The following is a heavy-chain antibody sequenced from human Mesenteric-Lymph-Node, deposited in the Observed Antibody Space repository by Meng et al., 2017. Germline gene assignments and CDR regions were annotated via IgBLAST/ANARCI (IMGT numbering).Heavy chain of an antibody. V-gene: IGHV3-74*01. CDR2: IKSDGSHT. J-gene: IGHJ4*02. D-gene: IGHD2-21*01. Sequence: EVQLLGPWGGVVSSGGSLRLSCAASVFTFSDYWMHWFRQVPGKGLEWVSQIKSDGSHTTYAAPLKGRFRMSRDNVRQHTYLLFTSVRAEDTAVYYCTRDCCLLSYDFWGQGTLVTVSS. CDR1: VFTFSDYW. CDR3: TRDCCLLSYDF.